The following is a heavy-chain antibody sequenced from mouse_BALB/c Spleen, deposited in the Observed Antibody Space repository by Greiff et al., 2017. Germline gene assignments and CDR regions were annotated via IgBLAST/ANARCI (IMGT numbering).Heavy chain of an antibody. J-gene: IGHJ4*01. CDR1: GYSITSGYY. Sequence: EVQLVESGPGLVKPSQSLSLTCSVTGYSITSGYYWNWIRQFPGNKLEWMGYISYDGSNNYNPSLKNRISITRDTSKNQFFLKLNSVTTEDTATYYCATYYRYDYYAMDYWGQGTSVTVSS. CDR2: ISYDGSN. CDR3: ATYYRYDYYAMDY. D-gene: IGHD2-14*01. V-gene: IGHV3-6*02.